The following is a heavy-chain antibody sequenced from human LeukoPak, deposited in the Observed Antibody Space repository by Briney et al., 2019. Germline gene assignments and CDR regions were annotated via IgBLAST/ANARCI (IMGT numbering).Heavy chain of an antibody. Sequence: GESLKISCKGSGYSFTSYSIGWVRQMPGKGLEWMGFIYPGNSDTSYSPSFQGQVTTSADKSINTAYLQWGSLKASDTAMYYCARQFLYGSGSYPIDYWGQGTLVTVSS. CDR1: GYSFTSYS. V-gene: IGHV5-51*01. J-gene: IGHJ4*02. D-gene: IGHD3-10*01. CDR3: ARQFLYGSGSYPIDY. CDR2: IYPGNSDT.